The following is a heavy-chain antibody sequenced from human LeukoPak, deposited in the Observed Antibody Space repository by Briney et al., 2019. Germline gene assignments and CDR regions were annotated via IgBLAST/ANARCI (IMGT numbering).Heavy chain of an antibody. Sequence: ASVKVSCKASGYTFTSYYMHWVRQAPGQGLEWMGIINPSGGSTSYAQKLQGRVTMTRDTSTRTVYMELSSLRSEDKDVYYCARFYDSSGSLEGDDYWGQGTLVTVSS. D-gene: IGHD3-22*01. V-gene: IGHV1-46*04. CDR2: INPSGGST. J-gene: IGHJ4*02. CDR1: GYTFTSYY. CDR3: ARFYDSSGSLEGDDY.